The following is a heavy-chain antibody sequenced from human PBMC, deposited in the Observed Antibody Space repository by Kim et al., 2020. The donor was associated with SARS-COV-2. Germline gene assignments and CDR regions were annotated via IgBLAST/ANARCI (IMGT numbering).Heavy chain of an antibody. CDR1: GYSFTSSW. CDR2: IYPGDSEI. Sequence: GESLKISCEASGYSFTSSWIGWVRQMPGKGLEWMGIIYPGDSEIRYSPFLRGQVTISADRSTTTAYLQWNSLKASDTAMYYCAILWRASKYNTSGGMDVWGQGTAVSVSS. CDR3: AILWRASKYNTSGGMDV. D-gene: IGHD2-21*01. V-gene: IGHV5-51*01. J-gene: IGHJ6*02.